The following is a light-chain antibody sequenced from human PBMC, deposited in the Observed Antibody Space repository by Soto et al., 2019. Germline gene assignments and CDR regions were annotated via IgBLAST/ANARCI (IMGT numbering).Light chain of an antibody. Sequence: EIVLTQSPGTLSLSPGQRATLSCRASESVASNYLAWYQHKPGQAPRILFFGASNRATGIPDRFSGSGSGTDFTLTISRVEPEDFAVYYCHQYGRSPWTLGQGTKVDIK. J-gene: IGKJ1*01. CDR3: HQYGRSPWT. V-gene: IGKV3-20*01. CDR1: ESVASNY. CDR2: GAS.